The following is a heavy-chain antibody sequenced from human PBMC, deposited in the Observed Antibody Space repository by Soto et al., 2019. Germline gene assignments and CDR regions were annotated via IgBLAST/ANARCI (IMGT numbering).Heavy chain of an antibody. CDR3: ARDREHQNFDY. D-gene: IGHD1-26*01. Sequence: ASVKGSCTASGYTFTSYGISWVRQAPGQGLEWMGWISAYNGNTNYAQKLQGRVTMTTDTSASTAYMELRSLRSDDTAVYYCARDREHQNFDYWGQGTLVTVAS. V-gene: IGHV1-18*04. CDR1: GYTFTSYG. CDR2: ISAYNGNT. J-gene: IGHJ4*02.